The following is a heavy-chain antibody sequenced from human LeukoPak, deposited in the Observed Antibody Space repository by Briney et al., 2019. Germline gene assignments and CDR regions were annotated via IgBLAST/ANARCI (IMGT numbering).Heavy chain of an antibody. CDR2: IYQSGGT. CDR1: GGSISSGGYY. D-gene: IGHD4-11*01. CDR3: SYANDYSNYFDY. J-gene: IGHJ4*02. V-gene: IGHV4-30-2*01. Sequence: PSETLSPTCTVSGGSISSGGYYWSGIRQQPGKGLEWIGYIYQSGGTYYNPSLKSRVTISVDRSKSQFSLKLSSVTAADTAVYCASYANDYSNYFDYWGQGTLVTVSS.